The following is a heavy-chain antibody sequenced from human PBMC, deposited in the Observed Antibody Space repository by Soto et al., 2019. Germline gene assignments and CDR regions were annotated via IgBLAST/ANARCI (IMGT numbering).Heavy chain of an antibody. CDR2: ISAYNGNT. Sequence: ASVNVSCKSSGYTFTSYCMSWVRQAPGQGLEWMGWISAYNGNTNYAQKLQGRVTMTTDTSTSTAYMELRSLRSDDTAVYYCAMDTAMNYWGQGTLVTVSS. V-gene: IGHV1-18*01. J-gene: IGHJ4*02. CDR3: AMDTAMNY. CDR1: GYTFTSYC. D-gene: IGHD5-18*01.